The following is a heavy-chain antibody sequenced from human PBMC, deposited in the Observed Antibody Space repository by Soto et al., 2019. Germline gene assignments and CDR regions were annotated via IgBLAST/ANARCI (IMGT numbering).Heavy chain of an antibody. Sequence: QVQLVESGGGVVQPGRSLRLSCAASGFGFTSYDIHWVRQAPGEGLEWVAVISFDRSAKNYADSVKGRFTISRDNSKNTVFLQMNSLRAEDTAVYYCAKDPQRMGYFHGMDVWGQGTTVTVSS. CDR2: ISFDRSAK. V-gene: IGHV3-30*18. J-gene: IGHJ6*02. CDR3: AKDPQRMGYFHGMDV. CDR1: GFGFTSYD. D-gene: IGHD1-26*01.